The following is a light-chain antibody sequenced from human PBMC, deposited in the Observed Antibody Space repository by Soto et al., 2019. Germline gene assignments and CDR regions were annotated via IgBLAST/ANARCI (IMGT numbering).Light chain of an antibody. J-gene: IGKJ1*01. Sequence: EIVFTQSPATRSVSPGERATLSCRASQSISSNLVWYQQKAGQAPRILIYGASTRATGIPARFSGSGSGTELTLTISSMQSEDFAVYYCQQYDNRPTFGQGTKVDIK. CDR3: QQYDNRPT. V-gene: IGKV3-15*01. CDR1: QSISSN. CDR2: GAS.